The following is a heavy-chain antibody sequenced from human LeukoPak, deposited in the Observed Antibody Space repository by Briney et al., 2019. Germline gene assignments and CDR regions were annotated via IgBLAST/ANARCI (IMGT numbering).Heavy chain of an antibody. CDR2: IYYSGST. CDR1: GGSISSGGYS. D-gene: IGHD4-17*01. CDR3: ARRCPYGDYYYYYYMDA. J-gene: IGHJ6*03. V-gene: IGHV4-30-4*07. Sequence: KPSETLSLTCAVSGGSISSGGYSWSWIRQPPGKGLEWIGYIYYSGSTYYNPSLKSRVTISEDTSKNQFSLKLSSVTAADTAVYYCARRCPYGDYYYYYYMDAWGKGTTVTVSS.